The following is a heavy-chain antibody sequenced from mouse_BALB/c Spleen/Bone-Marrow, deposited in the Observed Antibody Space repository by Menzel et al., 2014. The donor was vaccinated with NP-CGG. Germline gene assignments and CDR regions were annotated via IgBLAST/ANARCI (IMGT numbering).Heavy chain of an antibody. J-gene: IGHJ2*01. CDR2: IRSGT. D-gene: IGHD1-1*01. CDR1: GFTFSSYG. V-gene: IGHV5-6*01. CDR3: ARPATVVATGGSFDY. Sequence: VQLKEPGGDLVKPGGSLKLSCAASGFTFSSYGMSWVRQTPDKRLEWVATIRSGTYYPDSVKGRFTISRNNAKNTLYLQMSSLKSEDTAMYYCARPATVVATGGSFDYWGQGTPLTVSS.